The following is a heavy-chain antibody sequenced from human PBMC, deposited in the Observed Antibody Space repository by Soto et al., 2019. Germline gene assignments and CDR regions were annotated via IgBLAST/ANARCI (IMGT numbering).Heavy chain of an antibody. CDR3: ARSPTKYGSARYSIQDFDY. CDR1: GGSISSGGYY. CDR2: IYYTGST. J-gene: IGHJ4*02. D-gene: IGHD3-10*01. Sequence: PSETLSLTCTVSGGSISSGGYYWSWIRQHPGKGLEWIGNIYYTGSTHYDPSLKSRITISLDTSKNQISLKLSSVTAADTAVYYCARSPTKYGSARYSIQDFDYWGQGTLVTVSS. V-gene: IGHV4-31*03.